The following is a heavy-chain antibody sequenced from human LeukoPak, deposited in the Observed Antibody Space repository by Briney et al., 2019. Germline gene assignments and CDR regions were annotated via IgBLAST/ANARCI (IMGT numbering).Heavy chain of an antibody. V-gene: IGHV3-23*01. Sequence: GGSLRLSCAAYGFTFSSYGMNWVRQAPGKGLEWVSAIFASGGSTYYADSVKGRFTISRDNSKNTLYLQMNSLRAEDTALYYCSKGRGPAAVAPDYWGEGTLVTVSS. CDR2: IFASGGST. J-gene: IGHJ4*02. CDR1: GFTFSSYG. D-gene: IGHD2-2*01. CDR3: SKGRGPAAVAPDY.